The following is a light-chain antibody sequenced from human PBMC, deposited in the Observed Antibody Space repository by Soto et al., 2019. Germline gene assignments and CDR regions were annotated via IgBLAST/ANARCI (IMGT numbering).Light chain of an antibody. Sequence: IVLTQSPGTLSLSPGERATLSCRASQSVSSRYLAWYQQKPGQSPSLLIYGASSRATGIPDRFRGSGSGTDFTLSISRLEPEDSAVYFCQHYDSSHTWTFGQGTKVDIK. V-gene: IGKV3-20*01. J-gene: IGKJ1*01. CDR3: QHYDSSHTWT. CDR2: GAS. CDR1: QSVSSRY.